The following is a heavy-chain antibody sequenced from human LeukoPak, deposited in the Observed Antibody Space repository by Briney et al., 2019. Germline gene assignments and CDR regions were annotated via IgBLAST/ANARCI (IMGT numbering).Heavy chain of an antibody. V-gene: IGHV3-9*01. CDR2: ISWNSGSI. J-gene: IGHJ4*02. CDR1: GFTFDDYA. CDR3: ASLFGELSPSMFVY. Sequence: GGSLRLSCAASGFTFDDYAMHWVRQAPGKGLEWVSGISWNSGSIGYADSVKGRFTISRDNAKNSLYLQMNSLRAVDTALHYCASLFGELSPSMFVYWGQGTLVTVSS. D-gene: IGHD3-10*01.